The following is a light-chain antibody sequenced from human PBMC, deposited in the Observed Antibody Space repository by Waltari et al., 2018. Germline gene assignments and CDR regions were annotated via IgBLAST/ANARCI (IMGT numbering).Light chain of an antibody. J-gene: IGLJ3*02. Sequence: QLVVTQSPSASAPLGASVTLTCTLSSGHSSNMVAWRQQRPEKGPRYLMKVNSDGSHIKGDDIPDRFSGSSSGAERYLTISSLQPDDEADYYCQTGGHGTWVFGGGTTLTVL. CDR2: VNSDGSH. V-gene: IGLV4-69*01. CDR3: QTGGHGTWV. CDR1: SGHSSNM.